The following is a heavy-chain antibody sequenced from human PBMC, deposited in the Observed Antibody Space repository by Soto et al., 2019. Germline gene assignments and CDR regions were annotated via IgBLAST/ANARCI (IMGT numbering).Heavy chain of an antibody. Sequence: ASVKVSCKVSGYTLTELSMHWVRQAPGKGLEWMGGFDPEDGETIYAQKFQGRVTMTEDTSTDTAYMELSSLRSDDTAVYYCARDLEGIAAARGALAIWGQGTMVTVSS. D-gene: IGHD6-13*01. J-gene: IGHJ3*02. V-gene: IGHV1-24*01. CDR3: ARDLEGIAAARGALAI. CDR2: FDPEDGET. CDR1: GYTLTELS.